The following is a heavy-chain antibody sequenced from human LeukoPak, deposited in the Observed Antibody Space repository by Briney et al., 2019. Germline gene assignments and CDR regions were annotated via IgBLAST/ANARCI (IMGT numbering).Heavy chain of an antibody. CDR3: TTEEIMVRDLPQDY. CDR1: GFTFSNAW. J-gene: IGHJ4*02. V-gene: IGHV3-15*01. D-gene: IGHD3-10*01. Sequence: GGSLRLSCAASGFTFSNAWMSWVRQAPGKGLEWVGRIKSKTDGGTTDYAAPVKGRFTISRDDSKNTLYLQMNSLKTEDTAVYYCTTEEIMVRDLPQDYWGQGTLVTVSS. CDR2: IKSKTDGGTT.